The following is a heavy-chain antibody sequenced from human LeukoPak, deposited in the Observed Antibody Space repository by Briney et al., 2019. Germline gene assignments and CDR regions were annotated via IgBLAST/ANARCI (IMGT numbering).Heavy chain of an antibody. J-gene: IGHJ4*02. Sequence: KPSQTLSLTCTVSGGSISSGSYYWSWIRQPAGKGLEWIGRIYTSGSTNYNPSLKSRVTISVDTSKNQFSLKLSSVTAADTAVYYCARASSGYYAGTFDYWGQGTLVTVSS. CDR1: GGSISSGSYY. CDR2: IYTSGST. V-gene: IGHV4-61*02. CDR3: ARASSGYYAGTFDY. D-gene: IGHD3-22*01.